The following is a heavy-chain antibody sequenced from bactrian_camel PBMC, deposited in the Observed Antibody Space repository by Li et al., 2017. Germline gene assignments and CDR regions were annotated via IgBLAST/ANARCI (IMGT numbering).Heavy chain of an antibody. CDR1: GYTYSNYC. D-gene: IGHD3*01. J-gene: IGHJ6*01. V-gene: IGHV3S53*01. Sequence: HVQLVESGGGLVQAGGSLRLSCAASGYTYSNYCMGWFRQAPGKEREGIAAIDIDGSTTYTDSVKGRFTISLDKAKNKAYLQMNSLKPEDTAMYYCAAASYGLDLDCDFRYWGQGTQVTVS. CDR3: AAASYGLDLDCDFRY. CDR2: IDIDGST.